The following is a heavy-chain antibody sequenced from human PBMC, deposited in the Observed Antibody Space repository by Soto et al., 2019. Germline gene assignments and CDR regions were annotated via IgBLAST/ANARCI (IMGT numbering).Heavy chain of an antibody. D-gene: IGHD3-10*01. CDR1: GYTFTSYD. CDR3: ARVWGLWGSGSYYNPTPMDV. V-gene: IGHV1-8*01. J-gene: IGHJ6*03. Sequence: GASVKVSCKASGYTFTSYDINWVRQATGQGLEWMGWMNPNSGNTGYAQKFQGRVTMTRNTSISTAYMELSSLRSEDTAVYYCARVWGLWGSGSYYNPTPMDVWGKGTTVTVSS. CDR2: MNPNSGNT.